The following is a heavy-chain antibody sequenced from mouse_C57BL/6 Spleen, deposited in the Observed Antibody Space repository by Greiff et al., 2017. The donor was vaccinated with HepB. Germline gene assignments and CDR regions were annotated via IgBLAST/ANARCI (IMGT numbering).Heavy chain of an antibody. J-gene: IGHJ2*01. CDR3: ATALYDYEEGGYYFDY. CDR2: IDPNSGGT. Sequence: VQLQQPGAELVKPGASVKLSCKASGYTFTSYWMHWVKQRPGRGLEWIGRIDPNSGGTKYNEKFKSKATLTVDKPSSTAYMQLSSLTSEDSAVYYCATALYDYEEGGYYFDYWGQGTTLTVSS. CDR1: GYTFTSYW. V-gene: IGHV1-72*01. D-gene: IGHD2-4*01.